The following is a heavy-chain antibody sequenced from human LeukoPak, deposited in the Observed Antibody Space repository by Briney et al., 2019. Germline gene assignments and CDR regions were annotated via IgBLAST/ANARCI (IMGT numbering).Heavy chain of an antibody. J-gene: IGHJ1*01. CDR2: INHSGST. Sequence: SETLSLTCAVYGGSFSGYYWSWIRQPPGKGLEWTGEINHSGSTNYNPSLKSRVTISVDTSKNRFSLKLSSVTAADTAVYYCARGRTGSRITMKYFQHWGQGTLVTVSS. CDR3: ARGRTGSRITMKYFQH. CDR1: GGSFSGYY. V-gene: IGHV4-34*01. D-gene: IGHD3-22*01.